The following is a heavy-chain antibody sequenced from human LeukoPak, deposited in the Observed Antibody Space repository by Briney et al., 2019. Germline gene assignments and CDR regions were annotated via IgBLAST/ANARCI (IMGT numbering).Heavy chain of an antibody. J-gene: IGHJ5*02. Sequence: ASVKVSCKASGYTFTSCGISWVRQAPGQGLEWMGWISAYNGNTNYAQKLQGRVTMTTDTSTSTAYMELRSLRSDDTAVYYCARYGGDDYDFWSGHNWFDPWGQGTLVTVSS. V-gene: IGHV1-18*01. CDR2: ISAYNGNT. CDR1: GYTFTSCG. D-gene: IGHD3-3*01. CDR3: ARYGGDDYDFWSGHNWFDP.